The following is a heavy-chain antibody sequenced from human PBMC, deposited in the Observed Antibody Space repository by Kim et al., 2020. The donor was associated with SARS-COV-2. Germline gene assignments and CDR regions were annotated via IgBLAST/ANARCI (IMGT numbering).Heavy chain of an antibody. Sequence: ASVKVSCKASGYTFTGYYMHWVRQAPGQGLEWMGWINPNSGGTNYAQKFQGRVTMTRDTSISTAYMELSRLRSDDTAVYYCARGPSYYDILTGYHTEDYYYGMDVWGQGTKVTVSS. D-gene: IGHD3-9*01. V-gene: IGHV1-2*02. CDR2: INPNSGGT. CDR3: ARGPSYYDILTGYHTEDYYYGMDV. CDR1: GYTFTGYY. J-gene: IGHJ6*02.